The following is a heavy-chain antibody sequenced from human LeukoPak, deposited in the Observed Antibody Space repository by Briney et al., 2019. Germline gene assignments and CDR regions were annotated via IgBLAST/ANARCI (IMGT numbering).Heavy chain of an antibody. V-gene: IGHV3-7*01. CDR3: ARETPDSSGWD. J-gene: IGHJ4*02. CDR1: GGSISSYY. CDR2: IKRDGSQK. D-gene: IGHD6-19*01. Sequence: ETLSLTCTVSGGSISSYYWGWIRQPPGKGLEWVANIKRDGSQKNYVDSVKGRFTISRDNAKNSLYLQMNSLRVEDTAIYYCARETPDSSGWDWGQGTLVTVSS.